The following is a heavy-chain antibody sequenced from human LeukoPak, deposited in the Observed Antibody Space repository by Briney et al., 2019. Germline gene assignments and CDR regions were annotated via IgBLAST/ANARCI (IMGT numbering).Heavy chain of an antibody. Sequence: SETLSLTCSVSGDSISGYYWSWIRQPPGKGLEWLGYFAHRGSTSYNPSLESRVTMSVDTSKNEFSLKLSSVTAADTAVYYCTRSTVLALTEEYYFDYWGQGTLVTVSS. J-gene: IGHJ4*02. CDR2: FAHRGST. CDR1: GDSISGYY. CDR3: TRSTVLALTEEYYFDY. D-gene: IGHD4-17*01. V-gene: IGHV4-59*01.